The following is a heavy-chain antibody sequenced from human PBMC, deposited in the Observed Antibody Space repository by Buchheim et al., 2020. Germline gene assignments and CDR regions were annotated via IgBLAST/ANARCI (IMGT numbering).Heavy chain of an antibody. CDR1: GFTFSSYG. J-gene: IGHJ6*02. Sequence: QVQLVESGGGVVQPGRSLRLSCAASGFTFSSYGMHWVRQAPGKGLEWVAVISYDVSNKYYADSVQGRFTFSIDNSKNTLYLQMNSLRAEDTAVYYCAKDGALEVVVPAAIGRGYYYYGMDVWGQGTT. V-gene: IGHV3-30*18. CDR3: AKDGALEVVVPAAIGRGYYYYGMDV. D-gene: IGHD2-2*02. CDR2: ISYDVSNK.